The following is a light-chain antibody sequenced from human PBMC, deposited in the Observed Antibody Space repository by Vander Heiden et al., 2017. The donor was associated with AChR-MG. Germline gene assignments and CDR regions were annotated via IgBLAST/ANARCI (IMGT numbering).Light chain of an antibody. CDR1: RSNRPAGYD. Sequence: QPVLTPPPSESGGPGTRVTIPCTGSRSNRPAGYDVHWCQQLPKTAPKLVIANNVVRPAGVPDRFSGSKTGTTASLTIAGLQAEDEADYYGQSYDSSLNVVFGGGTKVTVL. V-gene: IGLV1-40*01. CDR2: NNV. CDR3: QSYDSSLNVV. J-gene: IGLJ2*01.